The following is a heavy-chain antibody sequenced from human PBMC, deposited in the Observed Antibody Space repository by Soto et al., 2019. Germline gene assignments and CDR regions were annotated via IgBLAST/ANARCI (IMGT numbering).Heavy chain of an antibody. D-gene: IGHD1-26*01. J-gene: IGHJ3*02. Sequence: ASVKVSCKASGYSFSTYVMHWVRQAPGQRLEWMGWINAGNGDTKYSQKFQGRVTITRDTSASTAYMELSSLRSEDTAVYYCARAFRVVGSTLAFDIWGQGTMVT. CDR1: GYSFSTYV. CDR3: ARAFRVVGSTLAFDI. CDR2: INAGNGDT. V-gene: IGHV1-3*01.